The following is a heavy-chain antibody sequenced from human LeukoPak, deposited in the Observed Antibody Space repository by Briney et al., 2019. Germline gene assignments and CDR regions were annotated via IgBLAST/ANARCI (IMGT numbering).Heavy chain of an antibody. J-gene: IGHJ4*02. D-gene: IGHD6-19*01. Sequence: GGSLRLSCAASGFTFSSYSMTWVRQAPGKGLEWVSSISSSSSYIYYADSVKGRFTISRDNAKNSLYLQMNSLRAEDTAVYYCASSGWYTFDPFDYWGQGTLVTVSS. V-gene: IGHV3-21*01. CDR1: GFTFSSYS. CDR2: ISSSSSYI. CDR3: ASSGWYTFDPFDY.